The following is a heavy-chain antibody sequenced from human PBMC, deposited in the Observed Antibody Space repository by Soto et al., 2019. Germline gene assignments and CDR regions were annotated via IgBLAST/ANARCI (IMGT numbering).Heavy chain of an antibody. CDR1: GFYISSSTSY. D-gene: IGHD1-26*01. V-gene: IGHV4-39*01. J-gene: IGHJ4*02. Sequence: SETMSLTYTFSGFYISSSTSYLGWVSQPPGKGLEWIASIYDGGNSHYHPSLRSRVTISVDTSKNHLSLKLSSVTAADTAVYYCARHSSGSRHPGFDYWGQGTLVTVSS. CDR3: ARHSSGSRHPGFDY. CDR2: IYDGGNS.